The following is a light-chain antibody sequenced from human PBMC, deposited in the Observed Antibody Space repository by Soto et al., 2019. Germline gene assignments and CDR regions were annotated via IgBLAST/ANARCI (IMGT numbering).Light chain of an antibody. Sequence: DVQMTQSPSSLSASVGDRVTITCQASHDISDYLNWYQHKPGKAPELLMFAASNLESGVPSRFSGSGSGTEFTLTISSLQAEDFATYYCEQTDSTTHTFGQGTKVEIK. CDR3: EQTDSTTHT. J-gene: IGKJ2*01. CDR2: AAS. V-gene: IGKV1-39*01. CDR1: HDISDY.